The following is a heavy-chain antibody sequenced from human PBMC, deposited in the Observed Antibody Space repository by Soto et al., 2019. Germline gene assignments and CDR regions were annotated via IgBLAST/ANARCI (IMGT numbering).Heavy chain of an antibody. CDR1: GFTFSIYA. J-gene: IGHJ3*02. V-gene: IGHV3-30*04. D-gene: IGHD6-13*01. CDR2: ISYDGSQK. Sequence: QVQLVESGGGVVQPGGSLRLSCAASGFTFSIYAMNWVRQAPGKGLEWLAVISYDGSQKYSAESVKGRFTISRDNSKSTLYLQLDSLRAADTAVYYCASIALFRPVIQAPAAAGRRDATFDIWGPGTLVTVSS. CDR3: ASIALFRPVIQAPAAAGRRDATFDI.